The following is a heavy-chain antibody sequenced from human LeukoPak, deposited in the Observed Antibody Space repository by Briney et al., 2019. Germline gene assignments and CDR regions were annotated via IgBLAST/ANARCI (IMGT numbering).Heavy chain of an antibody. D-gene: IGHD2-15*01. CDR3: ARGRCSGGSCPEYYYGMDV. CDR1: GGSISSYY. CDR2: IYYSGST. V-gene: IGHV4-59*01. J-gene: IGHJ6*02. Sequence: KPSETLSLTCTVSGGSISSYYWSWIRQPPGKGLEWIGHIYYSGSTNYNPSLKSRVTISVDTSKNQFSLKLSSVTAADTAVYYCARGRCSGGSCPEYYYGMDVWGQGTTVTVSS.